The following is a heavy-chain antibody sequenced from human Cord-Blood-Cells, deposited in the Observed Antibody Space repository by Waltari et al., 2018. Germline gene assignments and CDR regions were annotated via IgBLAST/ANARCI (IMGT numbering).Heavy chain of an antibody. Sequence: QVQLQQWGAGLLKPSETLSLTCAVYGGSFSVYYWSWIRQPPGKGLEWIGEINHSGSTNYNPSLKSRVTISVDTSKNQFSLKLSSVTAADTAVYYCARVNGSGSYYDYWGQGTLVTVSS. CDR3: ARVNGSGSYYDY. J-gene: IGHJ4*02. V-gene: IGHV4-34*01. CDR1: GGSFSVYY. CDR2: INHSGST. D-gene: IGHD3-10*01.